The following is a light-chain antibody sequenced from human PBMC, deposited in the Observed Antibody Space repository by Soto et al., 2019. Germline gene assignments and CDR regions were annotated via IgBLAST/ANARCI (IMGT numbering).Light chain of an antibody. Sequence: QSVLTQPPSASGTPGQRVTISCSGSSSNIGPNTVNWYQQLPGTAPKLLIYSNDQRPSGAPARFSGSKSGTSASLAISGLQSEDEADYYCAAWDDTLDGPIFGGGTQLTVL. CDR3: AAWDDTLDGPI. CDR2: SND. V-gene: IGLV1-44*01. J-gene: IGLJ2*01. CDR1: SSNIGPNT.